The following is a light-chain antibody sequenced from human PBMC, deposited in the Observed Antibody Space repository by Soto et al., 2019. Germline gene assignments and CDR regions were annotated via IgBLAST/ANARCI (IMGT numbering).Light chain of an antibody. CDR1: SSNIGAGYD. J-gene: IGLJ2*01. V-gene: IGLV1-40*01. Sequence: QPVLTQPPSVSGAPGQRVTISCTGSSSNIGAGYDVHWYQQLPGTAPKLLIYGNSNRPSGVPDRFSGSKSGTSASLAITGLQAEDEADYYCQSYDSSFREVFGGGTQLTVL. CDR3: QSYDSSFREV. CDR2: GNS.